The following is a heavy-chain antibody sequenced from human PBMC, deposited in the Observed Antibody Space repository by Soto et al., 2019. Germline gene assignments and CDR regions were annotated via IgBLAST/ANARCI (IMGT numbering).Heavy chain of an antibody. CDR2: VSHDGRNT. J-gene: IGHJ4*02. V-gene: IGHV3-30*18. Sequence: GALRLSCASSGFTFSCYSMHLVRQAPGKGLEWVAVVSHDGRNTHYADSVKGRFTISRDSSKNTVSLEMTSLRAEDTAVYYCAKGGRQWLVTSDFNYWGQGALVTVSS. CDR3: AKGGRQWLVTSDFNY. CDR1: GFTFSCYS. D-gene: IGHD6-19*01.